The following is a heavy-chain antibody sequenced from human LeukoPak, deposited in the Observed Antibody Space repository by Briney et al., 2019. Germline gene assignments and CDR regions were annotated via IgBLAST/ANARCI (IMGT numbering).Heavy chain of an antibody. D-gene: IGHD3-10*01. CDR1: GGSFSGYY. J-gene: IGHJ4*02. CDR2: INHSGST. V-gene: IGHV4-34*01. Sequence: SETLSLTCAVYGGSFSGYYWSWIRQPPGKGLEWIGEINHSGSTNYNPSLKSRVTISVDTSKNQFSLKLSSVTAADTAVYYCARGITMVRGVIQGLDYWGQGTLVTVSS. CDR3: ARGITMVRGVIQGLDY.